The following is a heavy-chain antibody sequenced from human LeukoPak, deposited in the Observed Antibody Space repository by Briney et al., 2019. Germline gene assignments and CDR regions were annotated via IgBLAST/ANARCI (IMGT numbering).Heavy chain of an antibody. CDR2: ISSSSSYI. CDR3: ASEHSGNYSRPFAY. J-gene: IGHJ4*02. Sequence: GGSLRLSCAASGFTFSSYSMNWVRQAPGKGLEWVSSISSSSSYIYYADSVKGRFTFSRDNAKNSLYLQMNSLRAEDTAVYYCASEHSGNYSRPFAYWGQGTLVTVSS. D-gene: IGHD1-26*01. V-gene: IGHV3-21*01. CDR1: GFTFSSYS.